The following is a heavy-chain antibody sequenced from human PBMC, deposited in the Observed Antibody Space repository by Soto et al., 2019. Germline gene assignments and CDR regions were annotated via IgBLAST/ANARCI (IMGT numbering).Heavy chain of an antibody. Sequence: QVQLVQSGSELKKPGASVKVSCKVPESDGITWVRQARGQGLEWMGWINRYNGIKNYAYKLQDRVTMTIDTTTRTGYMELRSLRSDDTAVYYCANRGNPLMDVWGQGTTVTVSS. V-gene: IGHV1-18*01. CDR2: INRYNGIK. CDR1: ESDG. J-gene: IGHJ6*02. CDR3: ANRGNPLMDV.